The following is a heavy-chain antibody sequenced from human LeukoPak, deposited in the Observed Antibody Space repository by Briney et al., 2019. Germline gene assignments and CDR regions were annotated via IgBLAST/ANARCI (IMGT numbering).Heavy chain of an antibody. CDR1: GYTFTRHY. CDR3: MRGGGNSWFDY. D-gene: IGHD6-13*01. Sequence: ASVQVSCKASGYTFTRHYFHWVRQAPGQGLEWMGWINPNSGDTNFAQKFQGRVPMTRATSISTVYMELTSLRSDDTALYYCMRGGGNSWFDYWGQGTLVSVSS. V-gene: IGHV1-2*02. J-gene: IGHJ4*02. CDR2: INPNSGDT.